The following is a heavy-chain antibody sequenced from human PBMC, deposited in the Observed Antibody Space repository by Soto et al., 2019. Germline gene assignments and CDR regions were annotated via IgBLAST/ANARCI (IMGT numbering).Heavy chain of an antibody. J-gene: IGHJ6*02. CDR1: GGTFSNYA. Sequence: SVKVSFKASGGTFSNYAISWVRQAPGQGLEWMGGIIPIFGTTNYAQKFQGRVTITADESTSTAYMELSSLRSEDTAVYYCARELFWSGPYYYGMDVWGQGTKVTVYS. V-gene: IGHV1-69*13. CDR2: IIPIFGTT. D-gene: IGHD3-3*01. CDR3: ARELFWSGPYYYGMDV.